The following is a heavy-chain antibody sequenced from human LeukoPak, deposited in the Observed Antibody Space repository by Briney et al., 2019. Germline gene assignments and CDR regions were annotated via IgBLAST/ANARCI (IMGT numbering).Heavy chain of an antibody. Sequence: GSSVKVSCKASGGTFSSYAISWVRQAPGQGLEGLGRIIPILGIANYAQKFQGRVTITADKSTCTAYMELSSLRSEDTAVYYCAQGIYDFWSGYQPLMDVWGQGTTVTVSS. V-gene: IGHV1-69*04. CDR2: IIPILGIA. D-gene: IGHD3-3*01. CDR3: AQGIYDFWSGYQPLMDV. J-gene: IGHJ6*02. CDR1: GGTFSSYA.